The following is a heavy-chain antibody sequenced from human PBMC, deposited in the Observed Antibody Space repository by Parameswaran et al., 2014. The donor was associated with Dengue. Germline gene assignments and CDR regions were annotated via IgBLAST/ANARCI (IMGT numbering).Heavy chain of an antibody. V-gene: IGHV1-18*01. CDR2: ISPYNGDT. J-gene: IGHJ5*02. Sequence: RLVRQAPGQGLEWMGWISPYNGDTNYTQNLQGRVTMTTDTSTSTAYLELGSLRPDDTAVYYCARVVGPASCGGDCYGLLWFDPWGQGTLVTVSS. CDR3: ARVVGPASCGGDCYGLLWFDP. D-gene: IGHD2-21*02.